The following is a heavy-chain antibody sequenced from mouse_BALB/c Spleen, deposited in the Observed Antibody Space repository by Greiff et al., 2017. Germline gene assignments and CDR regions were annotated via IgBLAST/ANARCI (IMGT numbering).Heavy chain of an antibody. CDR2: ISNLAYSI. CDR3: ARVTTATAYAMDY. V-gene: IGHV5-15*02. CDR1: GFTFSDYG. J-gene: IGHJ4*01. Sequence: EVKVVESGGGLVQPGGSRKLSCAASGFTFSDYGMAWVRQAPGKGPEWVAFISNLAYSIYYADTVTGRFTISRENAKNTLYLEMSSLRSEDTAMYYCARVTTATAYAMDYWGQGTSVTVSS. D-gene: IGHD1-2*01.